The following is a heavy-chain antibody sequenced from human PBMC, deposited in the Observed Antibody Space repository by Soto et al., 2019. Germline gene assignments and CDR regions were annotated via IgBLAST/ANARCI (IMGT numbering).Heavy chain of an antibody. CDR3: AREVKQLGFYDMDV. V-gene: IGHV3-74*01. J-gene: IGHJ6*02. CDR2: INSDGSST. CDR1: GFSFSSHW. Sequence: EAQLVESGGGLVQPGGSLRLSCAASGFSFSSHWMHWVRQAPGKGLVWVSRINSDGSSTSYADSVKGRFTISRDNAKNTLYLQMNSLRVEDTAVYYCAREVKQLGFYDMDVWGQGTTVTVSS. D-gene: IGHD6-13*01.